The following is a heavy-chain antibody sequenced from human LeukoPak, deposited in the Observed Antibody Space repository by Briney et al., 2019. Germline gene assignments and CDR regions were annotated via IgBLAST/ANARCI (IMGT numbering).Heavy chain of an antibody. J-gene: IGHJ4*02. Sequence: SETLSLTCAVYGGSFSGYYWSWIRQPPGKGLEWIGEINHSGSTNYNPSLKSRVTISVDTSKNQFSLKLSSVTAADTAVYYCARVRSRDFDYWGQGTLVTASS. CDR1: GGSFSGYY. V-gene: IGHV4-34*01. CDR3: ARVRSRDFDY. CDR2: INHSGST.